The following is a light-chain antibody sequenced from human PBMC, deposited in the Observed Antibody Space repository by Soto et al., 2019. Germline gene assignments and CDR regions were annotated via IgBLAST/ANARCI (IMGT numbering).Light chain of an antibody. CDR1: SSDVGGYNY. CDR2: DVI. J-gene: IGLJ1*01. CDR3: SSYTSSSTFV. V-gene: IGLV2-14*01. Sequence: QSVLTQPASVSGSPGQSITISCTGTSSDVGGYNYVSWYQQHPGKAPKLIIYDVINRPSGVSNRFSGSKSFNTASLTISGLQAEDEADYYCSSYTSSSTFVFGTATKLTVL.